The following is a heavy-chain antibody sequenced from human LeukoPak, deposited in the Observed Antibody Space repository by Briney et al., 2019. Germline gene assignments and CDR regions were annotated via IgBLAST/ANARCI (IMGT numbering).Heavy chain of an antibody. D-gene: IGHD1-26*01. V-gene: IGHV1-2*02. J-gene: IGHJ5*02. Sequence: GASVKVSYKASGYTFTGYYMHWVRQAPGQGLEWMGWINPNSGGTNYAQKFQGRVTMTRDTSISTAYMELSRLRSDDTAVYYCARGGVGATTYVWFDPWGQGTLVTVSS. CDR2: INPNSGGT. CDR1: GYTFTGYY. CDR3: ARGGVGATTYVWFDP.